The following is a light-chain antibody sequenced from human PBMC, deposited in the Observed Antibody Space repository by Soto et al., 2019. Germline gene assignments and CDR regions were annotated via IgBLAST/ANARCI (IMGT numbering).Light chain of an antibody. CDR3: QQRSIWPLT. CDR2: DAS. Sequence: IVLAQSPATLSLSPGERATLSCRASQSIGKYLAWYQQKPGQTPRLLIYDASKRATGIPARFSGSGSGTDFTLTISSLEPEDFAVYYCQQRSIWPLTCGGGTKVEIK. V-gene: IGKV3-11*01. J-gene: IGKJ4*01. CDR1: QSIGKY.